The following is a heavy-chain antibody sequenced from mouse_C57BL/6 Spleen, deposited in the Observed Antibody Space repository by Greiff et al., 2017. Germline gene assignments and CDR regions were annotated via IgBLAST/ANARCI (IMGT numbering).Heavy chain of an antibody. CDR2: IDPSDSET. V-gene: IGHV1-52*01. Sequence: QVQLQQPGAELVRPGSSVKLSCKASGYTFTSYWMQWVKQRPIQGLEWIGNIDPSDSETHYNQKFKDKATLTVDKSSSTAYMQLSSLKSDDSAVYYCARKNGNDGDYAMDYWGQGTSVTVSS. D-gene: IGHD2-2*01. J-gene: IGHJ4*01. CDR1: GYTFTSYW. CDR3: ARKNGNDGDYAMDY.